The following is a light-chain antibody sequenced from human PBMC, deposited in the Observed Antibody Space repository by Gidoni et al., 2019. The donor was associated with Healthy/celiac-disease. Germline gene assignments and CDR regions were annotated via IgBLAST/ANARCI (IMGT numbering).Light chain of an antibody. CDR3: MQALQTPPWT. V-gene: IGKV2-28*01. J-gene: IGKJ1*01. CDR2: LGS. CDR1: QSLLHSNGYNY. Sequence: DIVLTQSPLSLPFTPGEPASISCRSSQSLLHSNGYNYLDWYLQKQGQSPQLLIYLGSNRASGVPDRFSGSGSGTDFTLKISRVEAEDVGVYYCMQALQTPPWTFGQGTKVEIK.